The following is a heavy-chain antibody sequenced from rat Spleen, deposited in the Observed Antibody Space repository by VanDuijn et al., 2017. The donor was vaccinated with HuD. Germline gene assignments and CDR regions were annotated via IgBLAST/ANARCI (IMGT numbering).Heavy chain of an antibody. CDR2: ISSGGSP. CDR3: TRDGTTCIFAYVMDV. Sequence: QVQVKESGPGLVQPSQTLSLTCTVSGFSLTSYGVSWVRQPPGKGLEWIAAISSGGSPYYNAALKSRLSISRDTSKSQVFLKMNSLQTDDTGTYHCTRDGTTCIFAYVMDVWGQGASVTVSS. J-gene: IGHJ4*01. D-gene: IGHD4-6*01. CDR1: GFSLTSYG. V-gene: IGHV2S8*01.